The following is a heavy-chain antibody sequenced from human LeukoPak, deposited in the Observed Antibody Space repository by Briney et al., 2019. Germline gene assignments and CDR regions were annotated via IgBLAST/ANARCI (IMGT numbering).Heavy chain of an antibody. D-gene: IGHD2-2*02. Sequence: SVKVSCKASGGTFSSYAISWVRQAPGQGLEWMGGIIPIFGTANYAQRFQGRVTITTDESTSTAYMELSSLRSEDTAVYYCALIYCSSTSCYKEFNWFDPWGQGTLVTVSS. J-gene: IGHJ5*02. CDR3: ALIYCSSTSCYKEFNWFDP. CDR1: GGTFSSYA. CDR2: IIPIFGTA. V-gene: IGHV1-69*05.